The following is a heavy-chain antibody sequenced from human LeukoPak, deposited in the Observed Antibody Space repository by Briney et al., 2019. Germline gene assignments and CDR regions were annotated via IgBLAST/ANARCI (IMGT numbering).Heavy chain of an antibody. Sequence: SETLSLTCTVSGGSISSSSYYWSWIRQPPGKGLEWIGEINHSGSTNYNPSLKSRVTISVDTSKNQFSLKLSSVTAADTAVYYCAIPAGRFLDFDYWGQGTLVTVSS. J-gene: IGHJ4*02. CDR1: GGSISSSSYY. D-gene: IGHD3-10*01. CDR2: INHSGST. CDR3: AIPAGRFLDFDY. V-gene: IGHV4-39*07.